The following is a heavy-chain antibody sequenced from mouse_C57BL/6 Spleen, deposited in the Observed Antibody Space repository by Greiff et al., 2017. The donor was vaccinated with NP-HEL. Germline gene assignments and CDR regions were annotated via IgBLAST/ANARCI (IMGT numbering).Heavy chain of an antibody. CDR1: GFTFSDYY. D-gene: IGHD2-3*01. CDR3: ARGVYDGYYYWYFDV. CDR2: INYDGSST. V-gene: IGHV5-16*01. Sequence: EVQRVESEGGLVQPGSSMKLSCTASGFTFSDYYMAWVRQVPEKGLEWVANINYDGSSTYYLDSLKSRFIISRDNAKNILYLQMSSLKSEDTATYYCARGVYDGYYYWYFDVWGTGTTVTVSS. J-gene: IGHJ1*03.